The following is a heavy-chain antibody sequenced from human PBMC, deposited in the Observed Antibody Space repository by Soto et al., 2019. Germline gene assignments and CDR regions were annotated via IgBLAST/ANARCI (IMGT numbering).Heavy chain of an antibody. V-gene: IGHV4-34*01. Sequence: PSETLSLTCAVYGGSFSGYYWSWIRQPPGKGLEWIREINHSGSTNYNPSLKSRDNISVDPSKNQFTLKLSYVTAADTAVYYCARYGSGSYWEYYYYGMDVWGQGTTVT. D-gene: IGHD3-10*01. CDR3: ARYGSGSYWEYYYYGMDV. CDR2: INHSGST. J-gene: IGHJ6*02. CDR1: GGSFSGYY.